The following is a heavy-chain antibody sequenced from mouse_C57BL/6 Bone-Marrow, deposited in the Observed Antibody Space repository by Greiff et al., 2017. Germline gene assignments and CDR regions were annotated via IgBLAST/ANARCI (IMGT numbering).Heavy chain of an antibody. CDR2: IHPNSGST. CDR3: ARWTGPWFAY. Sequence: VQLQQPGAELVKPGASVKLSCKASGYTFTSYWMHWVKQRPGQGLEWIGMIHPNSGSTNYHEKFKSKATLTVDKSSSTAYMQLSSLTSGDSAVYYCARWTGPWFAYWGQGTLVTVSA. V-gene: IGHV1-64*01. CDR1: GYTFTSYW. D-gene: IGHD4-1*01. J-gene: IGHJ3*01.